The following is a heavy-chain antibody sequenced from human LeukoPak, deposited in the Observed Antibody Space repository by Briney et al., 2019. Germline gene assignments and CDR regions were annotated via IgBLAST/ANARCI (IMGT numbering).Heavy chain of an antibody. V-gene: IGHV3-23*03. CDR1: GFTFSSYA. J-gene: IGHJ6*03. D-gene: IGHD2-8*01. CDR3: ARCLLYLWNRNFYYYMDV. CDR2: IYSGGGT. Sequence: GGSLRLSCAASGFTFSSYAMTWVRQAPGKGLEWVSVIYSGGGTYYGDSVKGRFTISRDTSQNTLSLQMNSLRGEDTAVYYCARCLLYLWNRNFYYYMDVWGEGTTVTVSS.